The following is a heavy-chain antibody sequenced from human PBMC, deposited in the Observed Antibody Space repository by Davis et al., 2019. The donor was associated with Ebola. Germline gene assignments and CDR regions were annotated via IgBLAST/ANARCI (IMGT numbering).Heavy chain of an antibody. V-gene: IGHV4-39*07. CDR1: GGSLSSSSYY. D-gene: IGHD6-19*01. J-gene: IGHJ6*04. Sequence: SETLSLTCTVSGGSLSSSSYYWDWIRQPPGKGLEWIGSIYYSGSTNYNPSLKSRVTISVDTSKNQFSLKLSSVTAADTAVYYCARITSDSSAWYFYGMDVWGKGATVTVSS. CDR2: IYYSGST. CDR3: ARITSDSSAWYFYGMDV.